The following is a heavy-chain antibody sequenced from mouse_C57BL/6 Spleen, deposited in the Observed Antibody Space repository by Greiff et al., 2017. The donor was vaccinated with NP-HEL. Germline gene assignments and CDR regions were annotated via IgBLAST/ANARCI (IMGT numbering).Heavy chain of an antibody. J-gene: IGHJ4*01. CDR2: IYPGSGST. V-gene: IGHV1-55*01. CDR1: GYTFTSYW. Sequence: QVQLQQSGAELVKPGASVKMSCKASGYTFTSYWMTWVKQRPGQGLEWIGDIYPGSGSTNYNEKFKSKATLTVDKSSSTAYMQLSSLTSEDSAVYCCAPWGSSYAAMDDWGQGTSVTVSS. D-gene: IGHD1-1*01. CDR3: APWGSSYAAMDD.